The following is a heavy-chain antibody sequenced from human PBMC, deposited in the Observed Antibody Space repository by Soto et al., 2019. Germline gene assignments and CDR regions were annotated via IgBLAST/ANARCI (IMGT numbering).Heavy chain of an antibody. V-gene: IGHV3-48*02. CDR1: GFTFSSYS. Sequence: GGSLRLSCAASGFTFSSYSMSWVRQAPGKGLEWVSYISSSSSTIYYADSVKGRFTISRDNAKNSLYLQMNSLRDEDTAVYYCARDDYYDTSGYLALFDYWGQGTLVTVSS. D-gene: IGHD3-22*01. J-gene: IGHJ4*02. CDR3: ARDDYYDTSGYLALFDY. CDR2: ISSSSSTI.